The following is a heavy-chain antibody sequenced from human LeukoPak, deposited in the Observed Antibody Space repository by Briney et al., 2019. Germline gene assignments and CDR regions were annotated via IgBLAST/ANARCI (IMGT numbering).Heavy chain of an antibody. J-gene: IGHJ4*02. D-gene: IGHD6-6*01. V-gene: IGHV4-59*01. CDR1: GGSISDYY. Sequence: NPSETLSLTCTVSGGSISDYYWSWIRQPPGKGLEWIGYVYYSGSTSYNPSLKSRVTISVDTSKNQFSLKVSSETAADTALYYCARGHLVFAYWGQGTLVTVSS. CDR3: ARGHLVFAY. CDR2: VYYSGST.